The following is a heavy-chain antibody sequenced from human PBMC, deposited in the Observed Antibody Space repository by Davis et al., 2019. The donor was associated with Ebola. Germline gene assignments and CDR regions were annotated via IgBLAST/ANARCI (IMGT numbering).Heavy chain of an antibody. CDR2: IYSGGST. CDR3: ARGRWELLRTYFDL. J-gene: IGHJ2*01. CDR1: GFTVSSNY. Sequence: PGGSLRLSCAASGFTVSSNYMSWVRQAPGKGLEWVSVIYSGGSTYYADSVKGRFTISRDNSKNTLYLQMNSLRAEDTAVYYCARGRWELLRTYFDLWGRGTLVTVSS. D-gene: IGHD1-26*01. V-gene: IGHV3-66*01.